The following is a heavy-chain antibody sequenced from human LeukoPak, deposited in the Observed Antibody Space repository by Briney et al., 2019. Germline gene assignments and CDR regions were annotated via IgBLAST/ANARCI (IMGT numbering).Heavy chain of an antibody. Sequence: GGSLRLSCAASGFTFSSYSMNWVRQAPGKGLEWVSSITTSSSYIYYADSVKGRFTISRDNAKNSLYLQMNSLRVEDTAVYYCARHVVGLGFDYWGQGTLVTVSS. CDR3: ARHVVGLGFDY. CDR2: ITTSSSYI. V-gene: IGHV3-21*01. D-gene: IGHD3-22*01. J-gene: IGHJ4*02. CDR1: GFTFSSYS.